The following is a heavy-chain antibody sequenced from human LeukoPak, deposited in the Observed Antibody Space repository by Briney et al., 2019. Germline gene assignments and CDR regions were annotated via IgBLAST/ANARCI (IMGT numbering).Heavy chain of an antibody. V-gene: IGHV1-2*02. J-gene: IGHJ5*02. CDR2: IDPNSGGT. D-gene: IGHD3-10*02. CDR3: ARALGSGTYNHWFDP. CDR1: GYTITAYY. Sequence: ASVKVSCTASGYTITAYYMHWVRQAPGQGLEWMGWIDPNSGGTNYAQRFQGRVTMTRDTSINTASMERSRLRSYDTVAYYCARALGSGTYNHWFDPWGQGTLVTVSS.